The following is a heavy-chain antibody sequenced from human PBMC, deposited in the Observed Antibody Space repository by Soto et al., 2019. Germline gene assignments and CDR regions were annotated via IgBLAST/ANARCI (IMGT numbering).Heavy chain of an antibody. V-gene: IGHV5-51*01. D-gene: IGHD3-10*01. CDR2: IFPGDSDT. Sequence: DSLKISCKASGYTFTNSWIAWVRQTPGKGLEWMGIIFPGDSDTRYNPSFQGQVTISVDNSITAAYLRWSSLKASDTATYFCVRHNSHWFDATYSYYRFDFWRPGTLGTVS. J-gene: IGHJ4*02. CDR3: VRHNSHWFDATYSYYRFDF. CDR1: GYTFTNSW.